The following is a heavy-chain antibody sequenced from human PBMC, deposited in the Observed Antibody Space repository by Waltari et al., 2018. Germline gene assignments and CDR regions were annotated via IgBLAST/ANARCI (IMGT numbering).Heavy chain of an antibody. CDR2: INHSGST. V-gene: IGHV4-34*01. D-gene: IGHD1-26*01. CDR1: GGSFSGYY. J-gene: IGHJ5*02. CDR3: ASTEVGATYPWWFDP. Sequence: QVQLQQWGAGLLKPSETLSLTCAVYGGSFSGYYWRWIRQPPGKGLEWIGEINHSGSTNYNPSLKSRVTISVDTSKNQFSLKLSSVTAADTAVYYCASTEVGATYPWWFDPWGQGTLVTVSS.